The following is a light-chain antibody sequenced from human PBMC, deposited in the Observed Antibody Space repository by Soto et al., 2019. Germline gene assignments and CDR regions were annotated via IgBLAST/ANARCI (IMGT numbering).Light chain of an antibody. CDR1: QSISSY. Sequence: DIQMTQSPSSLSASVGDRVTITCRASQSISSYLAWYQQKPGKAPELLIYAASTLQSGVPSRFSGSGSGTDFTLTISCLQSEDFATYYCQQYYSFPRTFGQGTKLEIK. CDR3: QQYYSFPRT. CDR2: AAS. J-gene: IGKJ2*01. V-gene: IGKV1-9*01.